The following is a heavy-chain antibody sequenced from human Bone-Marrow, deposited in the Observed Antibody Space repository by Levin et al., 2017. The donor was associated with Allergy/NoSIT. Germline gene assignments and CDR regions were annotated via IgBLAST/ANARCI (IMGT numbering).Heavy chain of an antibody. CDR2: ISHDGSNK. V-gene: IGHV3-30*18. CDR1: RFTFSNYG. D-gene: IGHD3-22*01. CDR3: AKASSSDSSGYLVDY. J-gene: IGHJ4*02. Sequence: GGSLRLSCASSRFTFSNYGMHWVRQAPGKGLEWVALISHDGSNKYYADSVKGRFTISRDNSKNTLYLQMNSLRAEDTAVYYCAKASSSDSSGYLVDYWGQGTLVTVSS.